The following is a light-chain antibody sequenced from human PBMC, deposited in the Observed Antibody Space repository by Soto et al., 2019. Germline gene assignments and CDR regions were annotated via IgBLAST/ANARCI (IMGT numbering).Light chain of an antibody. V-gene: IGKV3-20*01. J-gene: IGKJ1*01. CDR3: QQYGSSGT. Sequence: EIVLTQSPGTLSLSPGERATLPARASQRFITNYLAWYQQKPGQAPRLLIYGESNRATGIPDRFSGSGSGTDFTLTISRLEPEDFAVYYCQQYGSSGTFGQGTKVEIK. CDR2: GES. CDR1: QRFITNY.